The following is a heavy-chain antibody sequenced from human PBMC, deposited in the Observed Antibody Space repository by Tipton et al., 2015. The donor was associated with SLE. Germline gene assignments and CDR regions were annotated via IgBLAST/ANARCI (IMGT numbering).Heavy chain of an antibody. V-gene: IGHV4-38-2*02. D-gene: IGHD6-6*01. Sequence: TLSLTCNVSGYSISSGYYWGWIRQPPGKGLGWIGSIYHSGSTYHNPSLRGRVTISVDTSKNQFSLKLSSVTAADTAVYYCARDHSSSPAYFQHWGQGTLVTVSS. J-gene: IGHJ1*01. CDR3: ARDHSSSPAYFQH. CDR2: IYHSGST. CDR1: GYSISSGYY.